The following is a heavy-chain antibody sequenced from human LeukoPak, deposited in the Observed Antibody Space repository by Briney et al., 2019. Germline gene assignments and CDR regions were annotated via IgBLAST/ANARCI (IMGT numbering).Heavy chain of an antibody. V-gene: IGHV3-30*18. D-gene: IGHD6-19*01. CDR3: AKEPYSSAYYFDY. J-gene: IGHJ4*02. CDR1: GFTFSSYG. CDR2: ISYDGSNK. Sequence: GGSLRLSCAASGFTFSSYGMHWVRQAPGKGLEWVAVISYDGSNKYYADSVKGRFTISRDNSRNTLYLQMNSLRAEDTAVYYCAKEPYSSAYYFDYWGQGTLVTVSS.